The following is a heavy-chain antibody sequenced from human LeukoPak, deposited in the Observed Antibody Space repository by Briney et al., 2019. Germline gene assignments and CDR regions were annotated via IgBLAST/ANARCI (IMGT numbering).Heavy chain of an antibody. CDR1: GGSISSYY. D-gene: IGHD3-22*01. CDR2: IYYSGST. J-gene: IGHJ4*02. V-gene: IGHV4-59*01. CDR3: AGSSGYKVFGLDY. Sequence: SETLSLTCTVSGGSISSYYWSWIRQPPGKGLEWIGYIYYSGSTNYNPSLKSRVTISVDTSKNQFSLKLSSVSAADTVVYYCAGSSGYKVFGLDYWGRETLVTVPS.